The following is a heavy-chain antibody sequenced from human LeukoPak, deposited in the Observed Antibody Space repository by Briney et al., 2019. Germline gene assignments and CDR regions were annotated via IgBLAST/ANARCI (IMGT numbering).Heavy chain of an antibody. J-gene: IGHJ4*02. V-gene: IGHV3-7*01. Sequence: GSLRLSCAASGFTFSTSWMTWVRQAPGKGLEWVANIKQDGSEKYYVDSVKGRFAVSRDNAKNSLYLQMNSLGAEDTAVYYCARAQSGFWSGYCFDYWGQGTLVTVSS. CDR3: ARAQSGFWSGYCFDY. CDR2: IKQDGSEK. CDR1: GFTFSTSW. D-gene: IGHD3-3*01.